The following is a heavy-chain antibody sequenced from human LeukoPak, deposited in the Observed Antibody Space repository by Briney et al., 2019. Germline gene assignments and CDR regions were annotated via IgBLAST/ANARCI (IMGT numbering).Heavy chain of an antibody. CDR2: ISSTSSYI. CDR3: ARLFPYLYGSVFDI. J-gene: IGHJ3*02. V-gene: IGHV3-21*01. Sequence: GGSLRLSCAASGFTFSSYSMSWVRQAPGKGLEWVSSISSTSSYIYYADSVKGRFTISRDKAKDSLFLQMNRMIGVHTAVYYCARLFPYLYGSVFDIWGQGTMVTFFS. D-gene: IGHD3-10*01. CDR1: GFTFSSYS.